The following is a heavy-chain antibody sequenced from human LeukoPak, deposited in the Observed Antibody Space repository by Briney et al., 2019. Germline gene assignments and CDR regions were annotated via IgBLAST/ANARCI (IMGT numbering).Heavy chain of an antibody. CDR3: AKDRETTASGTFDY. Sequence: GGSLRLSCAASGFPFSSYSMNWVRQAPGQGLEWVSSLSSTSSFMYYADSVKGRFTISRDNSNNTLYMQMNSLRAEDTAVYYCAKDRETTASGTFDYWGQGSLVTVSS. CDR1: GFPFSSYS. CDR2: LSSTSSFM. D-gene: IGHD6-13*01. J-gene: IGHJ4*02. V-gene: IGHV3-21*01.